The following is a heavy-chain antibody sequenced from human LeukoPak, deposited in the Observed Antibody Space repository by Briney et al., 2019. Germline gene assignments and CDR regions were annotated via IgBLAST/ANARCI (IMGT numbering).Heavy chain of an antibody. CDR3: ARHRYYDSSGYYRLGLDAFDI. CDR2: IYYSGST. V-gene: IGHV4-39*01. D-gene: IGHD3-22*01. J-gene: IGHJ3*02. Sequence: SETLSLTCTVSGGSISSSSYYWGWIRQPPGKGLEWIGSIYYSGSTYYNPSLKSRVTISVDTSKNQFSLKLSSVNAADTAVYYCARHRYYDSSGYYRLGLDAFDIWGQGTMVTVSS. CDR1: GGSISSSSYY.